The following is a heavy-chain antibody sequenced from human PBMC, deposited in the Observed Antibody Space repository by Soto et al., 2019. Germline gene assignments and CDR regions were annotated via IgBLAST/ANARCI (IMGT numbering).Heavy chain of an antibody. V-gene: IGHV3-23*01. CDR3: ASTRSDGYNNHYYYYGMDV. Sequence: GGSLRLSGAASGFTFSSYALSWVRQAPGKGLEWVSAISGGRGATYYAESVKGRFTISRDNSKNSLYLQMNSLRAEDTAVYYCASTRSDGYNNHYYYYGMDVWGQGTTVTLSS. D-gene: IGHD5-12*01. CDR1: GFTFSSYA. J-gene: IGHJ6*02. CDR2: ISGGRGAT.